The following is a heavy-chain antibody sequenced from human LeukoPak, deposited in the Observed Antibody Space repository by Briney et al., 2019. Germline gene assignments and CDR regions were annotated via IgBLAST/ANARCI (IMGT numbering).Heavy chain of an antibody. CDR3: ASRKLGNDY. CDR1: GGSISSYY. V-gene: IGHV4-59*01. CDR2: IYYTGTT. D-gene: IGHD7-27*01. Sequence: SETLSLTCTVSGGSISSYYWIWIRQFPGKGLEWIGYIYYTGTTNYNPSLKSRVTISVDTSKNQFSLKLTSVTAADTAVYYCASRKLGNDYWGQGTLVTVSS. J-gene: IGHJ4*02.